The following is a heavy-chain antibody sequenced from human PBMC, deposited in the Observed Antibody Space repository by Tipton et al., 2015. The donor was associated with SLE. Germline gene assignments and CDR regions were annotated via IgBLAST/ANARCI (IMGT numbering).Heavy chain of an antibody. CDR2: IYHSGST. Sequence: TLSLTCTVSGGSVSSGSYYWSWIRQPPGKGLELIGYIYHSGSTYYNPSLKSRITISVDTSNNQFSLKLSSVTAADTAVYYCARGDSSSDYYYYYWGQGTLVTVSS. D-gene: IGHD3-22*01. J-gene: IGHJ4*02. CDR3: ARGDSSSDYYYYY. CDR1: GGSVSSGSYY. V-gene: IGHV4-30-4*01.